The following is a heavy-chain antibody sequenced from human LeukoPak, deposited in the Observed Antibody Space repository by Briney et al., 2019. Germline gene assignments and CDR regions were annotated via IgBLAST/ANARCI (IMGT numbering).Heavy chain of an antibody. J-gene: IGHJ4*02. CDR1: GYTFTSYD. Sequence: ASVEVSCKASGYTFTSYDINWVRQATGQGLEWMGWMNPNSGNTGYAQKFQGRVTMTRNTSISTAYMELSSLRSEDTAVYYCARGKSTFPYCSGGSCYYYWGQGTLVTVSS. CDR3: ARGKSTFPYCSGGSCYYY. D-gene: IGHD2-15*01. V-gene: IGHV1-8*01. CDR2: MNPNSGNT.